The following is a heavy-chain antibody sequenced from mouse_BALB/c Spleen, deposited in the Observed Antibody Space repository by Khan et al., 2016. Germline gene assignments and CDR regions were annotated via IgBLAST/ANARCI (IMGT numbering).Heavy chain of an antibody. J-gene: IGHJ4*01. V-gene: IGHV7-3*02. D-gene: IGHD2-3*01. CDR3: ARDGDGYYGAMDY. CDR1: GFTFTDYY. CDR2: IRNKANGYTT. Sequence: EVELVESGGGLVQPGGSLRLSCATSGFTFTDYYMSWVRQPPGKALEWLGFIRNKANGYTTEYSASVKGRFTISRDSSQSILYLQMNTLRAEDSATYYCARDGDGYYGAMDYWGQGTSVTVSS.